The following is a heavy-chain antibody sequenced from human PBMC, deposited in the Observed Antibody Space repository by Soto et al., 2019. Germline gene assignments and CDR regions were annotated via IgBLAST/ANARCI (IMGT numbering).Heavy chain of an antibody. CDR1: GGSVTNSSYY. Sequence: SETLSLTCTVSGGSVTNSSYYWGWIRQSPGKGLEWIGSVYYRGRSYSKSSVKSRVTISVDTSKNQFSLNFNSVTASDTALYFCVSQRTTVLTQAYFDYWGPGALVTVSS. D-gene: IGHD4-17*01. CDR2: VYYRGRS. V-gene: IGHV4-39*01. CDR3: VSQRTTVLTQAYFDY. J-gene: IGHJ4*02.